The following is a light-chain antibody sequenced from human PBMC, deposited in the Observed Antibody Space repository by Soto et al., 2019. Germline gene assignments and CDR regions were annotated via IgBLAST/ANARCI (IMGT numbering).Light chain of an antibody. CDR1: SSDVGGYNY. Sequence: QSALTQPASVSGSPGQSITISCTGTSSDVGGYNYVSWYQQHPGKAPKLMIYDVSNRPSGVSNRFSGSKSGNAASLTISGLQADDDADYYCISYTSGSFLYVFGAGTKVTVL. CDR3: ISYTSGSFLYV. CDR2: DVS. V-gene: IGLV2-14*03. J-gene: IGLJ1*01.